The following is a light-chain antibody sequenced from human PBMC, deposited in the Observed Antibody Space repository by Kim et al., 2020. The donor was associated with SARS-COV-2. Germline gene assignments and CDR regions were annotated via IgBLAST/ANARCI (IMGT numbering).Light chain of an antibody. Sequence: ATRMTQSPSSRSASTGDRVTITCRASQDISSYLAWYQQKPGKAPKVLIYAASTLHTGVPSSFSGSVSGTDFTLTISYLQSEDFATYYCQQYYSYPLPFGGGTQVDLK. V-gene: IGKV1-8*01. CDR3: QQYYSYPLP. CDR2: AAS. CDR1: QDISSY. J-gene: IGKJ4*01.